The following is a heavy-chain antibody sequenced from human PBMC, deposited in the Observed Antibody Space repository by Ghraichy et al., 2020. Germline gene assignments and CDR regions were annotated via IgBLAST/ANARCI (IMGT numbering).Heavy chain of an antibody. V-gene: IGHV4-59*08. J-gene: IGHJ3*02. CDR3: ARHPVEVTTASDAFDI. CDR2: IYYSGNM. CDR1: SASINDYY. Sequence: SETLPLTCTVSSASINDYYWSWIRQPPGKGLEWIGYIYYSGNMNYNPSLKSRVTISLDTSKNQISLNLSSVTAADTAVYYCARHPVEVTTASDAFDIWGQGTMVTDSS. D-gene: IGHD4-17*01.